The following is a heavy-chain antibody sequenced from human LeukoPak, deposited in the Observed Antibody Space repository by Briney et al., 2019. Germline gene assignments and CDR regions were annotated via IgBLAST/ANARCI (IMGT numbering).Heavy chain of an antibody. J-gene: IGHJ5*02. V-gene: IGHV1-2*02. D-gene: IGHD3-10*01. CDR1: GYTFTGYY. CDR3: ARDQLIYYGSGSYHWFDP. CDR2: INPNSGGT. Sequence: ASVKVSCKASGYTFTGYYMHWVRQAPGQGLEWTGWINPNSGGTNYAQKFQGRVTMTRDTSISTAYMELSRLGSDDTAVYYCARDQLIYYGSGSYHWFDPWGQGTLVTVSS.